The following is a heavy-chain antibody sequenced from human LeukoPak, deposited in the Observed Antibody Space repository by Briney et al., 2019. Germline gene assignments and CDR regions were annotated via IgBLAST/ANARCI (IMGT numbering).Heavy chain of an antibody. CDR2: ISYDGSNK. CDR3: ARETAGGDFDY. CDR1: GFTFSSHA. D-gene: IGHD2-21*01. V-gene: IGHV3-30-3*01. Sequence: GGSLRLSCAASGFTFSSHAMHWVRQAPGKGLEWVAVISYDGSNKYYADSVKGRFTISRDNSKNTLYLQMNSLRAVDTAVYYCARETAGGDFDYWGQGTLVTVSS. J-gene: IGHJ4*02.